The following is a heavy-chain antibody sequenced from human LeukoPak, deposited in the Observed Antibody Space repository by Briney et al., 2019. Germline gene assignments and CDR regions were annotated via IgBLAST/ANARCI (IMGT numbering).Heavy chain of an antibody. Sequence: PGRSLRLSCAASGFTFSSYWMHSVRQAPGKGLVWVSRINSDGTSTTYADSVKGRFTISRDNAKNTLYLQMNSLRAEDAAVYYCARYYDFWSGYNYYYYMDVWGKGTTVTVSS. CDR2: INSDGTST. CDR3: ARYYDFWSGYNYYYYMDV. J-gene: IGHJ6*03. D-gene: IGHD3-3*01. CDR1: GFTFSSYW. V-gene: IGHV3-74*03.